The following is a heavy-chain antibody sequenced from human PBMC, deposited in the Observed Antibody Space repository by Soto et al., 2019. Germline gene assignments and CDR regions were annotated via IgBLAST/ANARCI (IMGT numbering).Heavy chain of an antibody. CDR1: RGLFSSYV. CDR3: SRYRHCRGDSCNYYYIMDL. J-gene: IGHJ6*04. V-gene: IGHV1-69*10. Sequence: ASVKVSCKAPRGLFSSYVFNWVRQAPGQGLEWMGGVNPILNIADHAQKVPGRVTITADASTGTVYMELSSPRSDDTATKFFSRYRHCRGDSCNYYYIMDLWGKGTRVTVPS. D-gene: IGHD2-15*01. CDR2: VNPILNIA.